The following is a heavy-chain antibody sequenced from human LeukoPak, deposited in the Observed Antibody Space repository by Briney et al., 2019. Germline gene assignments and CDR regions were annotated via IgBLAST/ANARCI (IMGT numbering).Heavy chain of an antibody. CDR2: INHWGST. Sequence: GSLRLSCAASGFTFSSYSMNWVRQPPGKGLEWIGEINHWGSTNYNPSLKSRVTISVDTSKNQFSLKLSSVTAADTAVYYCARNAAYNLDYWGQGILVTVSS. J-gene: IGHJ4*02. V-gene: IGHV4-34*01. CDR1: GFTFSSYS. D-gene: IGHD1-14*01. CDR3: ARNAAYNLDY.